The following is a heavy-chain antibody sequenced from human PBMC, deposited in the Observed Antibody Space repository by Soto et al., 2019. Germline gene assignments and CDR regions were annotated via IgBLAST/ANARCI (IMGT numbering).Heavy chain of an antibody. CDR1: GFIFTNYA. D-gene: IGHD5-12*01. CDR2: IGGRGNSA. V-gene: IGHV3-23*01. J-gene: IGHJ3*01. CDR3: VREGRGSFDF. Sequence: PXGSLRLSCAASGFIFTNYAMNWVRQAPGKGLEWVSVIGGRGNSAYYADSVQGRFTISRDNSKNTLSLQMSSLTADDTAIYYCVREGRGSFDFWGRGTMVTVS.